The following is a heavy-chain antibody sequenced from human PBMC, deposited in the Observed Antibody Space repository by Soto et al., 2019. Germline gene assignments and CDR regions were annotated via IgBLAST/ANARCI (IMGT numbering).Heavy chain of an antibody. CDR2: IWYDGSNK. CDR1: GFSFSDYG. CDR3: ARGSRNWNSREFYFYYNLDV. J-gene: IGHJ6*03. D-gene: IGHD1-20*01. Sequence: QVQLVESGGGVVQPGRSLRLSCAASGFSFSDYGMHWVRQAPGKGLEWVALIWYDGSNKYYEDSVKGRFTISRDNSKNTLFLQMNSLRVEDTAVYYCARGSRNWNSREFYFYYNLDVWGQGTTVTVSS. V-gene: IGHV3-33*01.